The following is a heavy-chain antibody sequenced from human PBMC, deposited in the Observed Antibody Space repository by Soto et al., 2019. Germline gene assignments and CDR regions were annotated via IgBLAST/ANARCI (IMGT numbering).Heavy chain of an antibody. Sequence: ASVKVSCKVSGYTLIELSMHWVRQAPGKGLEWMARFDPESGEAIYAQKFQGRVTMTEDTSTDTAYMELSSLRSEDTAVYYCATDHQWLGDYYYGMDVWGQGTTVTVSS. CDR2: FDPESGEA. D-gene: IGHD6-19*01. J-gene: IGHJ6*02. CDR3: ATDHQWLGDYYYGMDV. V-gene: IGHV1-24*01. CDR1: GYTLIELS.